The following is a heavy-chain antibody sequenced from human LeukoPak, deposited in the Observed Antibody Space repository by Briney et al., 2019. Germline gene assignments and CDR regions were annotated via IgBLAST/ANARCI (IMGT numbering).Heavy chain of an antibody. D-gene: IGHD1-26*01. CDR3: AKDQGYSGSYYLVY. V-gene: IGHV3-23*01. CDR2: TSGSGGST. CDR1: GFSFSSYA. J-gene: IGHJ4*02. Sequence: PGGSLRLSCAGSGFSFSSYAMHWVRRAPGKGLEWVSATSGSGGSTYYADSVKGRFTVSRDNSKNTLYLQMNSLRAEDTAVYYCAKDQGYSGSYYLVYWGQGTLVTVSS.